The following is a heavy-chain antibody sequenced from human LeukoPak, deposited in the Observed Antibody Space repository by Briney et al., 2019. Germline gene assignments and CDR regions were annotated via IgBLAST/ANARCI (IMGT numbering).Heavy chain of an antibody. J-gene: IGHJ3*01. CDR2: ISTTGSYI. CDR3: VRDLYDRVGDALDV. CDR1: GFTLSKHE. V-gene: IGHV3-48*03. Sequence: GGSLRLSCAASGFTLSKHEMHWVRQAPGKGLEWVSYISTTGSYILYADSVKGRFTISRDTTRNSLYLQMNSLRAEDTAVYYRVRDLYDRVGDALDVWGQGTMVAVSS. D-gene: IGHD3-10*02.